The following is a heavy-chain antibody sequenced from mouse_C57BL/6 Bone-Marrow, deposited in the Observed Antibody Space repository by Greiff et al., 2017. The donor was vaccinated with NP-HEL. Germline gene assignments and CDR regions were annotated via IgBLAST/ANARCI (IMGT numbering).Heavy chain of an antibody. V-gene: IGHV2-9-1*01. CDR3: ARRLYFDY. Sequence: VQLQQSGPGLVAPSQSLSITCTVSGFSLTSYAISWVRQPPGKGLEWLGVMWTGGGTNYNSALKSRLSISKDNSKSQVFLKMNSLQTDDTARYYCARRLYFDYWGQGTTLTVSS. J-gene: IGHJ2*01. CDR2: MWTGGGT. CDR1: GFSLTSYA.